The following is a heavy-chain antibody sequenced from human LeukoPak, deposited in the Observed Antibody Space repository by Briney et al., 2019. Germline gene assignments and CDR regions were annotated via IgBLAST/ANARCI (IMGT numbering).Heavy chain of an antibody. J-gene: IGHJ4*02. CDR1: GFTFSSYW. D-gene: IGHD2-8*01. CDR3: ARAQFYGVFDY. CDR2: INSDGSST. Sequence: GGSLRLSCAASGFTFSSYWMHWVRQAPGKGLVWVSRINSDGSSTSYADSVKGRFTISGDNAKNTLYLQMNSLRAEDTAVYYCARAQFYGVFDYWGQGTLVTVSS. V-gene: IGHV3-74*01.